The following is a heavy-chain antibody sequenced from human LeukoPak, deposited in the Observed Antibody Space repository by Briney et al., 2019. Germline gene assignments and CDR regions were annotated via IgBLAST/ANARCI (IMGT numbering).Heavy chain of an antibody. J-gene: IGHJ4*02. V-gene: IGHV3-30-3*01. CDR2: ISYDGSNK. CDR1: GFTFSSYA. CDR3: ARDTCTNGVCYGY. D-gene: IGHD2-8*01. Sequence: GRSLRLSCAASGFTFSSYAMHWVRQAPGKGLEWVAVISYDGSNKYYADSVKARFTISRDNSKNTLYLQVNSLRAEDTAVYYCARDTCTNGVCYGYWGQGTLVTVSS.